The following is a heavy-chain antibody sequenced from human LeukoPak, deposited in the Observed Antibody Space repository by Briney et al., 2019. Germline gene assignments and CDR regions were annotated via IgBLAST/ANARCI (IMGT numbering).Heavy chain of an antibody. CDR3: ARGRCVGSTNCYYFDS. J-gene: IGHJ4*02. Sequence: GASVKVSCKASGYTFTGYYMHWVRQAPGQGLEWMGWINPDSGGTNYAQKFQGRVTMTRDTSISTAYMELSRLRSDDTAVYYCARGRCVGSTNCYYFDSWGQGTLVTVSS. V-gene: IGHV1-2*02. CDR1: GYTFTGYY. D-gene: IGHD2-2*01. CDR2: INPDSGGT.